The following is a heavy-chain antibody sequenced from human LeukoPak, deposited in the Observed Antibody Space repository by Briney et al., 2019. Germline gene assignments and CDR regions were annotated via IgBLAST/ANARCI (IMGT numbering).Heavy chain of an antibody. CDR1: GYTFTSYY. J-gene: IGHJ6*03. Sequence: EASVKVSCKASGYTFTSYYIHWVRQAPGQGLEWMGWINPHNGDTNYEQMFQGRVTMTRDTSISTAYMELSSLRSEDTAVYYCARGGGDHHYYYMDVWGKGTTVTVSS. CDR3: ARGGGDHHYYYMDV. V-gene: IGHV1-2*02. CDR2: INPHNGDT. D-gene: IGHD2-21*02.